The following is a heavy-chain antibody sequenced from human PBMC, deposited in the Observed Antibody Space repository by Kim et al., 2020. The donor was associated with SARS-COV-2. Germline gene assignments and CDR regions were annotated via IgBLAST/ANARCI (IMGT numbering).Heavy chain of an antibody. Sequence: SETLSLTCTVSGGSISSYYWSWIRQPPGKGLEWIGYIYYSGSTKNNPSLKSRVTISVDTSKNQFSLKLSSVTAADTAVYYCARHLRTTYYDFLTFDSWGQGTLVIVSS. CDR1: GGSISSYY. V-gene: IGHV4-59*08. D-gene: IGHD3-9*01. CDR3: ARHLRTTYYDFLTFDS. CDR2: IYYSGST. J-gene: IGHJ5*01.